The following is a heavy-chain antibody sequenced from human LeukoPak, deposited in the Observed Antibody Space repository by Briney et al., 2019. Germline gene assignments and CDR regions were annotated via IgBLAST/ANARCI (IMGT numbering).Heavy chain of an antibody. CDR2: ISGSGGST. Sequence: GGSLRLSCAASGFTFSSYAMSWVRQAPGKGLEWVSAISGSGGSTYYADSVKGRLTISRDNSKNTLYLQMYSLRAEDTAVYYCAKPPTVTRDYWGQGTLVTVSS. D-gene: IGHD4-17*01. CDR3: AKPPTVTRDY. V-gene: IGHV3-23*01. CDR1: GFTFSSYA. J-gene: IGHJ4*02.